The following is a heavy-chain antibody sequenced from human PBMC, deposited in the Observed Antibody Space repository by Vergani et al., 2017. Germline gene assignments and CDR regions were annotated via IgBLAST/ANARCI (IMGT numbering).Heavy chain of an antibody. CDR3: ARDRGKSRGRGYEWVFDY. Sequence: QAQLQESGPGLVKPSETLSLTCTVSGGSISSYYWSWIRQPPGKGLEWIGYIYYSGSTNYNPSLKSRVTISVDTSKNQFSLKLSSVTAADTAVYYCARDRGKSRGRGYEWVFDYWGQGTLVTVSS. J-gene: IGHJ4*02. CDR2: IYYSGST. V-gene: IGHV4-59*01. CDR1: GGSISSYY. D-gene: IGHD5-12*01.